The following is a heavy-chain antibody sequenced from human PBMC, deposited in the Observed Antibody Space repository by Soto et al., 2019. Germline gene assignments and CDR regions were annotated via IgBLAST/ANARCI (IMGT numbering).Heavy chain of an antibody. CDR2: TTASGYTA. CDR3: AKDPGGRTTFDY. V-gene: IGHV3-23*01. Sequence: PGGSLRLSCAASGFTFSSSAMSWVRQAPGKGLEWVSATTASGYTADYADSVKGRFTISRDNSKNTLYLQMNSLRAEDTAVYYCAKDPGGRTTFDYWGQGTLVTVSS. J-gene: IGHJ4*02. CDR1: GFTFSSSA. D-gene: IGHD1-26*01.